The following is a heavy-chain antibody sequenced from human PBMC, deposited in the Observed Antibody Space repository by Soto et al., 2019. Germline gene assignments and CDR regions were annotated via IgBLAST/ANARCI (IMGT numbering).Heavy chain of an antibody. CDR2: IIPIFGTA. V-gene: IGHV1-69*13. D-gene: IGHD3-22*01. Sequence: SVKVSCKASGGTFSSYAISWVRQAPGQGLEWMGGIIPIFGTANYAQKFQGRVTITADESTSTAYMELSSLGSEDTAVYYCARCVVRGIVVVPYYYGMDVWGQGTTVTVSS. CDR1: GGTFSSYA. CDR3: ARCVVRGIVVVPYYYGMDV. J-gene: IGHJ6*02.